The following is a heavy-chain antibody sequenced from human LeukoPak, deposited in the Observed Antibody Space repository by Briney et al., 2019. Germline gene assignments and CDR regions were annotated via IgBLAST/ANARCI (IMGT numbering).Heavy chain of an antibody. CDR2: INPNSGGT. J-gene: IGHJ4*02. D-gene: IGHD2-15*01. CDR1: GHTFTGYY. CDR3: ARWGGTGFSFVDY. V-gene: IGHV1-2*02. Sequence: GASVKVSCKASGHTFTGYYMHWVRQAPGQGLEWMGWINPNSGGTNYAQKFQGRVTMTRDTSISTAYMELSRLRSDDTAVYYCARWGGTGFSFVDYWGQGTLVTVSS.